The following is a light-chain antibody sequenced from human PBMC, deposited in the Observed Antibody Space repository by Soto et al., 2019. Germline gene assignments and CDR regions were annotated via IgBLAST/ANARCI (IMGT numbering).Light chain of an antibody. CDR3: SSYTSSGTVV. J-gene: IGLJ2*01. CDR2: DVS. CDR1: SSDVGGYNY. V-gene: IGLV2-14*03. Sequence: QSALTQPASVSGSPGQSITISCTGSSSDVGGYNYVSWHQQHPGKAPKLMIHDVSNRPSGVSNRFSGSKSGNTASLTISGLQAEDEADYYCSSYTSSGTVVFGGGTQLTVL.